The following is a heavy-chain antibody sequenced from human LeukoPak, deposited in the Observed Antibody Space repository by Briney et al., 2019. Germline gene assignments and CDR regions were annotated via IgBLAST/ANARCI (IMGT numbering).Heavy chain of an antibody. CDR1: GLTFSSYS. D-gene: IGHD3-10*01. V-gene: IGHV3-48*04. J-gene: IGHJ4*02. Sequence: AGGSLRLSCAASGLTFSSYSMNWVRQAPGKGLEWVSYISSSGSTIYYADSVKGRFTISRDNAKNSLYLQMNSLRAEDTAVYYCARGARLLWFGAGGRALDYWGQGTLVTVSS. CDR2: ISSSGSTI. CDR3: ARGARLLWFGAGGRALDY.